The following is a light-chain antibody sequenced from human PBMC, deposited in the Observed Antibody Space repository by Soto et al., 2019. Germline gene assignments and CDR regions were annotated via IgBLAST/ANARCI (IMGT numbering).Light chain of an antibody. J-gene: IGKJ2*01. CDR2: DAS. V-gene: IGKV1-5*01. CDR3: QQLNSYPLMYT. CDR1: QSISSW. Sequence: DIQMTQSPSTLSASVGDRVTITCRASQSISSWLAWYQQKPGKAPKLLIYDASSLESGVPSRFSGSGSGTEFTLTISSLQPDDFATYYCQQLNSYPLMYTFGQGTKLEIK.